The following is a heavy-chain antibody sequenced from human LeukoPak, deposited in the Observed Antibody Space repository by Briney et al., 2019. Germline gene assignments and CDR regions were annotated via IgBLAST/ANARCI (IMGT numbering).Heavy chain of an antibody. CDR2: TYYRSKWYN. D-gene: IGHD3-22*01. CDR3: ARGYPGLLGYYYDSSSYDY. J-gene: IGHJ4*02. V-gene: IGHV6-1*01. CDR1: GDSVSSNSAA. Sequence: SQTLSLTCAISGDSVSSNSAAWNWIRQSPSRGLEWLGRTYYRSKWYNDYAVSVKSRITINPDTSKNQFSLQLNSVTPEDTAVYYCARGYPGLLGYYYDSSSYDYWGQGTLVTVSS.